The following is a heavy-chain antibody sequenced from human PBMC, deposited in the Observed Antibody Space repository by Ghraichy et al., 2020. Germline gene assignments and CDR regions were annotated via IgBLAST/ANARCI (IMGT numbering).Heavy chain of an antibody. CDR2: INSDGSST. Sequence: GGSLRLSCAASGFTFSSYWMHWVRQAPGKGLVWVSRINSDGSSTSYADSVKGRFTISRDNAKNTLYLQMNSLRAEDTAVYYCARVYYGDYDPLDYWGQGTLVTVSS. D-gene: IGHD4-17*01. J-gene: IGHJ4*02. V-gene: IGHV3-74*01. CDR1: GFTFSSYW. CDR3: ARVYYGDYDPLDY.